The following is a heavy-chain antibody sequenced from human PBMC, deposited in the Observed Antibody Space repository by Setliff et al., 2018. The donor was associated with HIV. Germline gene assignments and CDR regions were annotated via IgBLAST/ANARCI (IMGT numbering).Heavy chain of an antibody. CDR1: GASISSHNYY. CDR2: IRSSGDT. CDR3: TIPASSLAPN. J-gene: IGHJ4*02. V-gene: IGHV4-39*01. Sequence: ETLSLTCTVSGASISSHNYYWGWIRQSPGKGLEWIASIRSSGDTYYNPPLQSRVIISVDTSNNQISLKLTSVTAADTAVYYCTIPASSLAPNWGRGTQVTVSS.